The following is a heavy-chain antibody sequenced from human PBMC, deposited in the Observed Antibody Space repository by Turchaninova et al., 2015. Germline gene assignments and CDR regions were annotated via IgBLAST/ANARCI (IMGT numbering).Heavy chain of an antibody. CDR2: TYYRSRWYN. CDR3: ARGGTYFKGFEF. Sequence: QFQLPQSGPGLVKPPQPRSPTCASSGDMGSSSSAAWNWIRQYPSKSLEWLGRTYYRSRWYNDYALSVKSRITINSDTSENQFSLRLNSVTPEDTAVYYCARGGTYFKGFEFWGQGALVTVSS. V-gene: IGHV6-1*01. D-gene: IGHD1-26*01. J-gene: IGHJ4*02. CDR1: GDMGSSSSAA.